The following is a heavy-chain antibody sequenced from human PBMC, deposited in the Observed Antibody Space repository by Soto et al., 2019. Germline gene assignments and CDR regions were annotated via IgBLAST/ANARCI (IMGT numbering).Heavy chain of an antibody. J-gene: IGHJ3*02. D-gene: IGHD1-26*01. CDR1: NGSFSVYY. Sequence: SETLSLTGAVYNGSFSVYYWTSFRQPPGKGLEWTGEINHSGSTNYNPSLKSRVTISVDTPKNQFSLKLSSVTAADTAVYYCATDSTRRGARDIWGQGTMVAV. CDR3: ATDSTRRGARDI. CDR2: INHSGST. V-gene: IGHV4-34*01.